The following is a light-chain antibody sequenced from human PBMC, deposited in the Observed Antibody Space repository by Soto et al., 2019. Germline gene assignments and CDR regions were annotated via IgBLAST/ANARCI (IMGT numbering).Light chain of an antibody. V-gene: IGKV3-11*01. J-gene: IGKJ2*01. CDR1: QSVSSY. Sequence: EIVLTQSPATLSLSPGERATLSCRASQSVSSYLAWYQQKPGQAPRLLIYDASNRATGIPARFSGSGSGTDFTLTISGLEPEDFAVYYWQQRSNWPPYTFGQGTKLEIK. CDR2: DAS. CDR3: QQRSNWPPYT.